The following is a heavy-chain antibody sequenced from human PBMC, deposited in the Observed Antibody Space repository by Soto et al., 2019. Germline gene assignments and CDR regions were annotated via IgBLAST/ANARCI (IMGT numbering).Heavy chain of an antibody. CDR2: IYYSGST. D-gene: IGHD1-26*01. CDR1: GGSISRYY. J-gene: IGHJ4*02. CDR3: ARDQGYSGSYLAPFDY. V-gene: IGHV4-59*01. Sequence: SETLSLTCTVSGGSISRYYWSWIRQPPGKGLEWIGYIYYSGSTNYNPSLKSRVTISVDTSKNQFSLKLSSVTAADTAVYYCARDQGYSGSYLAPFDYWGQGTLVTVSS.